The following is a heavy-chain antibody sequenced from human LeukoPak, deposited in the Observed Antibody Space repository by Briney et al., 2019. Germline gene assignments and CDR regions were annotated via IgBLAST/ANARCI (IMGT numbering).Heavy chain of an antibody. V-gene: IGHV4-4*07. D-gene: IGHD2-21*02. Sequence: SETLSLTCTVFGGSISSYYWSWIRQPAGKGLEWIGRIHTSGYTNYNPSLKSRVTVSADTSKNQLSLKLNSVTAADTAVYYCARVDYYLYYFDYWGQGTLVTVSS. CDR3: ARVDYYLYYFDY. CDR2: IHTSGYT. J-gene: IGHJ4*02. CDR1: GGSISSYY.